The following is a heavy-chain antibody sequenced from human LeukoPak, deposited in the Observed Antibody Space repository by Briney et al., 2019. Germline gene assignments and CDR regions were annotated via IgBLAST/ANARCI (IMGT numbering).Heavy chain of an antibody. Sequence: GGSLRLSCAASGFTFNSFGIHWVRQAPGKGLEWVGVIYYDGSNNFYSDSVKGRFTISRDNSKNTVFLQMSSLRAEDTAVYYCARGYGSGSYTDWGQGTLVTVSS. D-gene: IGHD3-10*01. J-gene: IGHJ4*02. CDR2: IYYDGSNN. CDR1: GFTFNSFG. V-gene: IGHV3-30*12. CDR3: ARGYGSGSYTD.